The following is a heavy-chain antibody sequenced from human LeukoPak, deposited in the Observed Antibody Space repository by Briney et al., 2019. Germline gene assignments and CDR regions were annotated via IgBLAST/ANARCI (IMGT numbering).Heavy chain of an antibody. CDR1: GGSISSYY. D-gene: IGHD3-22*01. V-gene: IGHV4-59*12. CDR3: ARRSDSSGYYYVSWFDP. Sequence: SETLSLTCTVSGGSISSYYWSWIRQSPGKGLECIGYIHYTGSTNYNPSLKSRVTISVDTSKNQFSLKLSSVTAADTAVYYCARRSDSSGYYYVSWFDPWGQGTLVTVSS. CDR2: IHYTGST. J-gene: IGHJ5*02.